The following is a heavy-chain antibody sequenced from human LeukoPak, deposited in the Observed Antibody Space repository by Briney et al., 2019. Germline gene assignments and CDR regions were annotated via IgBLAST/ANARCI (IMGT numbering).Heavy chain of an antibody. Sequence: ASVKVSCKASGYTFTSYDINWVRQATGQGLEWMGWMNPNSGNTGYAQKFQGRVTMTRNTSISTAYMELSSLRAEDTAVYYCAKDDESSSGSMARTFDYWGQGTLVTVSS. J-gene: IGHJ4*02. V-gene: IGHV1-8*01. CDR3: AKDDESSSGSMARTFDY. CDR2: MNPNSGNT. D-gene: IGHD6-19*01. CDR1: GYTFTSYD.